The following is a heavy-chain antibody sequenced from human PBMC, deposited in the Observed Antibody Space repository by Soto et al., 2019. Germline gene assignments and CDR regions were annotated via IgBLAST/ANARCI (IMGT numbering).Heavy chain of an antibody. CDR3: ARGTLSGWYFDL. CDR1: TGSFSGYY. J-gene: IGHJ2*01. Sequence: QVQLQQWGAGLLRPSETLSLTCAVYTGSFSGYYWSWIRQPPGKGLEWIGEINHSGSTNYNPSLKSRVTMSTATSKNQFSLKVSSVTAADTAMYYCARGTLSGWYFDLWGRGTLVTVSS. V-gene: IGHV4-34*01. CDR2: INHSGST.